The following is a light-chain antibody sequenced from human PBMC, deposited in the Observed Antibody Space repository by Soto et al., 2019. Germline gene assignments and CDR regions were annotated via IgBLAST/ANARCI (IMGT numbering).Light chain of an antibody. CDR1: QTISGS. J-gene: IGKJ1*01. V-gene: IGKV1-5*03. CDR3: QQYNSYWT. CDR2: KAS. Sequence: IQLTQSPCTIAAPLGDRVTITSRASQTISGSLAWYQQKPGKAPNLLIYKASSLESGAPSRFSGSGYGTEFTLTISSLQPDDFATYYCQQYNSYWTFGQGTKVDIK.